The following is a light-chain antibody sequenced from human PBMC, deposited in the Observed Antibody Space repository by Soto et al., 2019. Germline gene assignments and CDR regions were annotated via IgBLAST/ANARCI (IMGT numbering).Light chain of an antibody. Sequence: QAVVTQPTSVSGAPGQRVTISCTGSSSNIGAGYDVHWYQQLPGTAPKLLIHGNTNRPSGVPDRFSGSKSGTSASLAITGLQAEDEADYYCQSYDGSLSGYVFGTGTKLTVL. V-gene: IGLV1-40*01. CDR1: SSNIGAGYD. J-gene: IGLJ1*01. CDR3: QSYDGSLSGYV. CDR2: GNT.